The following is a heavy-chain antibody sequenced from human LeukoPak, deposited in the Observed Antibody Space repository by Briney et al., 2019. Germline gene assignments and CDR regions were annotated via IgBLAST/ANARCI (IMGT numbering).Heavy chain of an antibody. Sequence: PSETLSLTCTVSGGSISSHYWSWIRQPPGKGLEWIGYIYYSGSTNYNPSLKSRVTISVDTSKNQFSLKLSSVTAADTAVYYCARDAEYCSSTSCYSYYYYYMDVWGKGTTVTISS. V-gene: IGHV4-59*11. D-gene: IGHD2-2*01. CDR2: IYYSGST. CDR1: GGSISSHY. J-gene: IGHJ6*03. CDR3: ARDAEYCSSTSCYSYYYYYMDV.